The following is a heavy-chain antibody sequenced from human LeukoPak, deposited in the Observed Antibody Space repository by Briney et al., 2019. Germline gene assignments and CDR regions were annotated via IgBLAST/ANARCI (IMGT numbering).Heavy chain of an antibody. Sequence: SQTLSLTCTVSGGSISSGGYYWSWIRQPPGKGLEWIGYIYYSGSTNYNPSLKSRVTISVDTSKNQFSLKLSSVTAADTAVYYCARMITVVTPVSWFDPWGQGTLVTVSS. CDR1: GGSISSGGYY. J-gene: IGHJ5*02. CDR3: ARMITVVTPVSWFDP. V-gene: IGHV4-61*08. CDR2: IYYSGST. D-gene: IGHD3-16*01.